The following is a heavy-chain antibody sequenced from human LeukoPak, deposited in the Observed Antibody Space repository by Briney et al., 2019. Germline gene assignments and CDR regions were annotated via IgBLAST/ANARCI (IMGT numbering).Heavy chain of an antibody. CDR3: ARDAITMIAP. D-gene: IGHD3-22*01. J-gene: IGHJ5*02. CDR2: INPNSGGT. Sequence: PGASVNVSCKASGYTFTGYYMHWVRQAPGQGLEWMGWINPNSGGTNYAQKFQGRVTMTRDTSISTAYMELSRLRSDDTAVYYCARDAITMIAPWGQGTLVTVSS. V-gene: IGHV1-2*02. CDR1: GYTFTGYY.